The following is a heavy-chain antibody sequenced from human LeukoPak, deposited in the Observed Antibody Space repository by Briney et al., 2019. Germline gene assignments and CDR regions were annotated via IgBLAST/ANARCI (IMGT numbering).Heavy chain of an antibody. V-gene: IGHV1-69*05. D-gene: IGHD3-22*01. CDR3: ARDYIGGYAPFDP. Sequence: SVKVSCKASGGTFSSYAISWVRQAHGQGLEWMGGIIPIFGTANYAQKFQGRDTITTDESTSTAYMELSSLRSEDTAVYYCARDYIGGYAPFDPWGQGTLVTVSS. J-gene: IGHJ5*02. CDR1: GGTFSSYA. CDR2: IIPIFGTA.